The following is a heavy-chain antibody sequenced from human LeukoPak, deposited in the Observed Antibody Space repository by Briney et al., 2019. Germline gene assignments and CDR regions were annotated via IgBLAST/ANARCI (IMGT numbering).Heavy chain of an antibody. V-gene: IGHV1-46*01. CDR3: ARSVFPYYSGSGSPYNVDVRRNSCFDF. D-gene: IGHD3-10*01. Sequence: VASVTVSCKASGYTFTNYYIHWVRQAPGQGLDWMGTINPSVGTTRSAQGRVTLTRDTSTNTVYMELSTLRSEDTAVYYCARSVFPYYSGSGSPYNVDVRRNSCFDFWGQGTLVTVSS. J-gene: IGHJ4*02. CDR2: INPSVGTT. CDR1: GYTFTNYY.